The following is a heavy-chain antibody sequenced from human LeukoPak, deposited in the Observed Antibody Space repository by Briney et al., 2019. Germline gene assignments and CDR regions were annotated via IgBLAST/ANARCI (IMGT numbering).Heavy chain of an antibody. CDR1: GYTFTSYD. CDR2: MNPNSGNT. Sequence: ASVKVSCKASGYTFTSYDINWVRQATGQGLEWMGWMNPNSGNTGYAQKFQGRVTMTRNTSISTAYMELSSLRSEDTAVYYCAATRYGDHYPAVAFDIWGQGTMVTVSS. CDR3: AATRYGDHYPAVAFDI. D-gene: IGHD3-10*01. J-gene: IGHJ3*02. V-gene: IGHV1-8*01.